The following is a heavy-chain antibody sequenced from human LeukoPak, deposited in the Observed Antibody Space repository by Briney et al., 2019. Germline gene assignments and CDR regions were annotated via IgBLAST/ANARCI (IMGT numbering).Heavy chain of an antibody. D-gene: IGHD2/OR15-2a*01. V-gene: IGHV1-3*01. J-gene: IGHJ5*02. Sequence: EASVKVSCKASGYTFTSYAMHWVRQAPGQRLEWMGWINAGNGNTKYSQKFQGRVTITRDTSASTAYMVLSSLRSEDTAVYYCARSYYAPNWFDPWGQGTLVTVSS. CDR2: INAGNGNT. CDR3: ARSYYAPNWFDP. CDR1: GYTFTSYA.